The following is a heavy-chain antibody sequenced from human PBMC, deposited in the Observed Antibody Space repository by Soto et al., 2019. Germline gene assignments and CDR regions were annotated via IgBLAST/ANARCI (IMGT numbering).Heavy chain of an antibody. D-gene: IGHD3-3*01. J-gene: IGHJ6*01. V-gene: IGHV3-21*01. CDR1: GFTFSSYR. CDR3: ARESCYYTYGMDV. Sequence: EVQLVESGGGLVKPGGSLSRSCAASGFTFSSYRMTWVRQAPGTGLECVSSISSSSSYIYYADSVKGRFTISRDNAKNSLYLQMNRLRAEATAVYYWARESCYYTYGMDVWAQSTTVTVSA. CDR2: ISSSSSYI.